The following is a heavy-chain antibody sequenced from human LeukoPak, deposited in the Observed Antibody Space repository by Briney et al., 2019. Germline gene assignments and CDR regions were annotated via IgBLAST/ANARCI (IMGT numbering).Heavy chain of an antibody. V-gene: IGHV3-30-3*01. CDR3: ARCEDEDIVVVVAATGLDY. Sequence: PGGSLRLSCAASGFTFSSYAMHGVRQAPGKGLEGVAVISYDGSNKYYADSVKGRFTISRDNSKNTLYLQMNSLRAEDTAVYYCARCEDEDIVVVVAATGLDYWGQGTLVTVSS. CDR2: ISYDGSNK. CDR1: GFTFSSYA. D-gene: IGHD2-15*01. J-gene: IGHJ4*02.